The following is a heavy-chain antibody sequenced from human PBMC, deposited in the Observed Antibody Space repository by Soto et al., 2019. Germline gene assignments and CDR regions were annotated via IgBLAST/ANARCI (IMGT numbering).Heavy chain of an antibody. CDR1: GYTFTSYD. J-gene: IGHJ4*02. D-gene: IGHD4-17*01. CDR2: MNLNSGYT. Sequence: QVQLVQSGAEVKKPGASVKVSCKASGYTFTSYDINWVRQATGQGLEWMGWMNLNSGYTGYAQKFQGRVTMTRDNSIRTAFMELSSMRSEDTAVYYCAGANGDCDYWGQGTLVTVSS. V-gene: IGHV1-8*01. CDR3: AGANGDCDY.